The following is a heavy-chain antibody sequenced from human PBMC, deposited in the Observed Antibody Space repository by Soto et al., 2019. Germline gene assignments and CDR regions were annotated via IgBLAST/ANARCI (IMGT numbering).Heavy chain of an antibody. D-gene: IGHD6-6*01. V-gene: IGHV6-1*01. CDR2: TYFRSKWNY. CDR3: VRQPLANLALYGMDV. CDR1: GDSVSANNAA. J-gene: IGHJ6*02. Sequence: SQTLSLTCAISGDSVSANNAAWNWIRQSPSRGHEWLGRTYFRSKWNYDYAESVKSRLTITPDTTNNQISLQLNSVIPEDAAVYYCVRQPLANLALYGMDVWGQGTTVTVSS.